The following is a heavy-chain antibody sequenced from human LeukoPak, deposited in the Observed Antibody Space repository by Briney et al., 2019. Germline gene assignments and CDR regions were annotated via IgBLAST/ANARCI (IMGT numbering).Heavy chain of an antibody. CDR1: GYTFTGYY. J-gene: IGHJ4*02. Sequence: VSVKVSCKASGYTFTGYYMHWVRQAPGQGLEWMGWINPNSGGTNYAQKFQGRVTMTRDTSISTAYMELSRLRSDDTAVYYCARVRGSDFWSGYYTGMFNYWGQGTLVTVSS. CDR2: INPNSGGT. CDR3: ARVRGSDFWSGYYTGMFNY. V-gene: IGHV1-2*02. D-gene: IGHD3-3*01.